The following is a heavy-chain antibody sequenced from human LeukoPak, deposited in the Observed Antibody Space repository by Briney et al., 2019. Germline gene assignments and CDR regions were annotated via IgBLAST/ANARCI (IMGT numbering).Heavy chain of an antibody. CDR2: FDPEDGET. Sequence: EASVKVSCKVSGYTLTELSMHWVRQAPGKGLEWMGGFDPEDGETIYAQKFQGRVTMTEDTSTDTAYMELSSLRSEDTAVYYCAREPFLGYCSSTSCRYGMDVWGQGTTVTVSS. D-gene: IGHD2-2*01. V-gene: IGHV1-24*01. CDR3: AREPFLGYCSSTSCRYGMDV. CDR1: GYTLTELS. J-gene: IGHJ6*02.